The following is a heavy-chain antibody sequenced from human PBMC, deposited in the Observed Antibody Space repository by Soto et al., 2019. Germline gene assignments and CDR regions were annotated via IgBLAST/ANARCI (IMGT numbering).Heavy chain of an antibody. CDR3: ARTYYDYIWGSYRDLDY. D-gene: IGHD3-16*02. J-gene: IGHJ4*02. V-gene: IGHV4-39*01. Sequence: PSETLSLTCTVSGGSISSSSYYWGWIRQPPGKGLEWIGSIYYSGSTYYNPSLRSRVTISVDTSKNQFSLKLSSVTAADTAVYYCARTYYDYIWGSYRDLDYWGQGTLVTVSS. CDR1: GGSISSSSYY. CDR2: IYYSGST.